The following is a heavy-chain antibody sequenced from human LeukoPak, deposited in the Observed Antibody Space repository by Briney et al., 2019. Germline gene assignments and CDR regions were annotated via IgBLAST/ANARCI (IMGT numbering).Heavy chain of an antibody. CDR2: IYYSGST. V-gene: IGHV4-59*12. D-gene: IGHD1-26*01. Sequence: SETLSLTCTVSGGSISSYYWSWIRQPPGKGLEWIGYIYYSGSTNYNPSLKSRVTISVDTSKNQFSLKLSSVTAADTAVYYCARDLGWLSGSPHAGAFDIWGQGTMVTVSS. J-gene: IGHJ3*02. CDR1: GGSISSYY. CDR3: ARDLGWLSGSPHAGAFDI.